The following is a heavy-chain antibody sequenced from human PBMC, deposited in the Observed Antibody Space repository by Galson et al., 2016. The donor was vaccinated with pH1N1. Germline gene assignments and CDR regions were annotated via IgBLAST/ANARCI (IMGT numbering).Heavy chain of an antibody. D-gene: IGHD3-10*01. J-gene: IGHJ4*02. CDR3: ARTPDYYGSGSFSV. V-gene: IGHV1-18*04. Sequence: SVKVSCKASGYDFTSNGLSWVRQAPGQGLEWMGWISTYSGTTYYAQKFQGRVSMTTDKSTSTAYMEVRSLRSDDTAVYYCARTPDYYGSGSFSVWGQGTLVTVSS. CDR1: GYDFTSNG. CDR2: ISTYSGTT.